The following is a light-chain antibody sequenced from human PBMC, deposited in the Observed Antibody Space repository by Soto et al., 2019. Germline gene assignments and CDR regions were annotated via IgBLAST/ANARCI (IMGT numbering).Light chain of an antibody. CDR2: KAY. J-gene: IGKJ1*01. CDR3: KHYNSYSEA. Sequence: DIQMTQSPSTLSGSVGDRVTITCRASQTISSWLAWYQQKPGKAPKLLIYKAYTLKSGVPSRFSGSGSGTEFTLTIRSLQPDDFATYYCKHYNSYSEAFGQGTKVDI. V-gene: IGKV1-5*03. CDR1: QTISSW.